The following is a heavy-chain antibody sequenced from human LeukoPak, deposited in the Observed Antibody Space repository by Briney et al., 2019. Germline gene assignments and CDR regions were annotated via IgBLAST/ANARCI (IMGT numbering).Heavy chain of an antibody. CDR1: GYSISSGYY. D-gene: IGHD3-22*01. J-gene: IGHJ3*02. V-gene: IGHV4-38-2*02. CDR3: ARPSTYYYDSSGHGAFDI. Sequence: SETLSLTCTVSGYSISSGYYWGWIRQPPGKGLEWIGSIYHSGSTNYNPSLRSRVTISVDTSKNQFSLKLSSVTAADTAVYYCARPSTYYYDSSGHGAFDIWGQGTMVTVSS. CDR2: IYHSGST.